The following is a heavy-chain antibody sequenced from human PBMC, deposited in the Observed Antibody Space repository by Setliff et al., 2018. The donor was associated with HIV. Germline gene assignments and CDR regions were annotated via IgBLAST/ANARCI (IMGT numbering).Heavy chain of an antibody. D-gene: IGHD2-8*01. CDR2: IYTSGST. J-gene: IGHJ5*02. Sequence: TLSLTCTVSGGSISSGSYYWSWIRQPAGKGLEWIGHIYTSGSTKYNASLRSRVTMSVDTSKNLFSLTLRSVTAADTAVYYCARDAPTVYGNGWFDPWGQGTLVTVSS. CDR1: GGSISSGSYY. CDR3: ARDAPTVYGNGWFDP. V-gene: IGHV4-61*09.